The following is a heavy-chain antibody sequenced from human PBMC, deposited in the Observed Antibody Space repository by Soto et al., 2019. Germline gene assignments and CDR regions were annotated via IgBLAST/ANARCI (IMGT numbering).Heavy chain of an antibody. V-gene: IGHV1-69*06. CDR3: ARESTGTFDY. CDR2: IIPIFGTA. CDR1: GGTFSSYA. Sequence: GASVKVSCKASGGTFSSYAISWVRQAPGQGLEWMGGIIPIFGTANYAQKFQGRVTITADKSTRTAYMELSSLRSEDAAVYYCARESTGTFDYWGQGTMVTVSS. D-gene: IGHD4-17*01. J-gene: IGHJ4*02.